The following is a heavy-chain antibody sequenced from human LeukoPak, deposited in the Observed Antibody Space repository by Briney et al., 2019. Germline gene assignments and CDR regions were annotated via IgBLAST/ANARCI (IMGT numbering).Heavy chain of an antibody. Sequence: SETLSLTCTVSGGSMSPYHWSWIRQPPGKGLEWTGYIYYSGSTNYNPSLKSRVTISVDTSKNQFSLKLSSVTAADTAVYYCARQKRDCSSTSCYTVDYWGQGTLVTVSS. D-gene: IGHD2-2*02. V-gene: IGHV4-59*08. CDR1: GGSMSPYH. J-gene: IGHJ4*02. CDR2: IYYSGST. CDR3: ARQKRDCSSTSCYTVDY.